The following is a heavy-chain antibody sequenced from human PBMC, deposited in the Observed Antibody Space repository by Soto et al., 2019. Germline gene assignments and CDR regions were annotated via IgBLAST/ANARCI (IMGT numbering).Heavy chain of an antibody. CDR2: INPSGGHT. CDR3: ARGGHVVVVTAAFDY. Sequence: QVQLMQSGAEVKKPGASVKVSCKASGNTFTNYYIHWVRQAPGQGLEWMGTINPSGGHTTYAQKFQGTVTMTRDTSTSTLYMELTSLRSEDTAVYYCARGGHVVVVTAAFDYWCEGTLVTVSS. V-gene: IGHV1-46*01. D-gene: IGHD2-21*02. J-gene: IGHJ4*02. CDR1: GNTFTNYY.